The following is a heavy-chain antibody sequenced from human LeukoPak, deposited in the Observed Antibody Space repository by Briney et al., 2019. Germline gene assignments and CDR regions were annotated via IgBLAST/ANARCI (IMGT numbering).Heavy chain of an antibody. CDR3: ARVSRFYRGVPPGGMDV. D-gene: IGHD3-10*01. J-gene: IGHJ6*02. CDR2: IYYSGTT. V-gene: IGHV4-30-4*01. Sequence: SQTQSLTCTVSGGSISTGDYYWSWIRQPPGKGLEWIGYIYYSGTTYFNPSLKSRVTMSVDTSKKHFSLKLSSVTAADTAVYYCARVSRFYRGVPPGGMDVWGQGTTVTVSS. CDR1: GGSISTGDYY.